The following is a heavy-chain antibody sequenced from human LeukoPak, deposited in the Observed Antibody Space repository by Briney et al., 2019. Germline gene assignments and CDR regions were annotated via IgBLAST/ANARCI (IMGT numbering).Heavy chain of an antibody. J-gene: IGHJ5*02. CDR1: GGSISSCY. V-gene: IGHV4-4*07. Sequence: SETLSLTCTVSGGSISSCYWSWIRQPAGKGLEWIGRIYTSGSTNYNPSLKSRVTMSVDTSKNQFSLKLSSVTAADTAVYYCARDLPWELLRNADYNWFDPWGQRTLVTLSS. D-gene: IGHD1-26*01. CDR2: IYTSGST. CDR3: ARDLPWELLRNADYNWFDP.